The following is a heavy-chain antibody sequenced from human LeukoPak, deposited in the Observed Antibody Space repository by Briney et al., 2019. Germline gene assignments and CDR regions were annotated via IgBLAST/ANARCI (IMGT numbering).Heavy chain of an antibody. CDR3: ARVYDSTIVRDDY. J-gene: IGHJ4*02. CDR1: GFPFSSFS. V-gene: IGHV3-48*01. Sequence: GGSLRLSCAASGFPFSSFSMNWVRQAPGKGLEWVSYISSSSGTIYYAGSVKGRFTISRDNAKNSLNLQMNSLRAEDTAVYYCARVYDSTIVRDDYWGQGTLVTVSS. CDR2: ISSSSGTI. D-gene: IGHD3-10*01.